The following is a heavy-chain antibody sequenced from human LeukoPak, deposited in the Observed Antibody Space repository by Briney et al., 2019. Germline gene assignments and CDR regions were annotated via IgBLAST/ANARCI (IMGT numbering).Heavy chain of an antibody. CDR3: ARMNGGGLSPSYFDY. V-gene: IGHV3-23*01. Sequence: PGGSLRLSCAASGFSFSGYAMNWVRQAPGKGLEWVSSLSVSGGTTYYTDSVKGRFTVSRDNSRDTLYLQLHSLRVEDTAVYYCARMNGGGLSPSYFDYWGQGILVTVPS. CDR1: GFSFSGYA. J-gene: IGHJ4*02. D-gene: IGHD4-23*01. CDR2: LSVSGGTT.